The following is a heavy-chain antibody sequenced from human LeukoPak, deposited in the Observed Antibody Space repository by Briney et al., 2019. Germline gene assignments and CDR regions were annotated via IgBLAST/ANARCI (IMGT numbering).Heavy chain of an antibody. J-gene: IGHJ4*02. V-gene: IGHV1-69*13. D-gene: IGHD2-21*01. CDR2: IIPIFGTA. Sequence: SVKVSCKASGGTFSSYAISWVRQAPGQGLEWMGGIIPIFGTANYAQKFQGRVTITADESTSTAYMELSSLRSEDTAVYYCARVEWRPEYCGGDCGGYWGQGTLVTVSS. CDR1: GGTFSSYA. CDR3: ARVEWRPEYCGGDCGGY.